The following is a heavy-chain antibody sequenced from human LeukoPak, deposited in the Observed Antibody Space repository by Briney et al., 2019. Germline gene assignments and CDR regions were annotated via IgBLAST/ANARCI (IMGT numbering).Heavy chain of an antibody. Sequence: GGSLRLSCAGSGCIFNAMTWVRQAPGKGLEWVSSISGNAGSTYYIDSVKGRFTISRDNSKNTLFLQMNSLRAEDTGMYYCAKYGAPGWSGYCDYWGQGTLVTVSS. CDR2: ISGNAGST. V-gene: IGHV3-23*01. CDR1: GCIFNA. D-gene: IGHD4/OR15-4a*01. J-gene: IGHJ4*02. CDR3: AKYGAPGWSGYCDY.